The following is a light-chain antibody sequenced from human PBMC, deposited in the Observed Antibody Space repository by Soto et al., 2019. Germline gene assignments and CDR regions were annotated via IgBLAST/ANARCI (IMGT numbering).Light chain of an antibody. CDR1: QSVSSH. Sequence: EIVLTQSPGTLSLSPGERATLSCRASQSVSSHLAWYQQKPGQAPRLLIYGVSNRATGIPARFSGSGSGTDFTLTISSLEPEDFAVYYCQQRSNYYRVTFGPGTKVDIK. V-gene: IGKV3-11*01. CDR2: GVS. J-gene: IGKJ3*01. CDR3: QQRSNYYRVT.